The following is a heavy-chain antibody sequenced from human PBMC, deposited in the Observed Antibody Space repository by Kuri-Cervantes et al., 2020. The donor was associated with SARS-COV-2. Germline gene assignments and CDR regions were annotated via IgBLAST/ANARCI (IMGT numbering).Heavy chain of an antibody. CDR1: GFTFSSYS. Sequence: GESLKISCAASGFTFSSYSMNWVRQAPGKGLEWVSSISSSSSYIYYADSVKGRFTISRDNAKNSLYLQMNSLRVEDTAVYYCARDCRYCTDGSWTFFFDYWGQGTLVTVSS. V-gene: IGHV3-21*01. D-gene: IGHD2-8*01. CDR3: ARDCRYCTDGSWTFFFDY. J-gene: IGHJ4*02. CDR2: ISSSSSYI.